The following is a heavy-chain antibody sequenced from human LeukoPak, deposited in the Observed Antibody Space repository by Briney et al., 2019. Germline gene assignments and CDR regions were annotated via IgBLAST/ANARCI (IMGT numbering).Heavy chain of an antibody. Sequence: GGSLRLSCAASAFTFSSYGMHWVRQAPGEGLEWVASISFDGSERCYGDSVKGRFTISRDNSRNTLHLQINTLRAEDTAVYYCAKDREGRGYNYGTYFDYWSQGTLLTVTS. CDR1: AFTFSSYG. J-gene: IGHJ4*02. CDR3: AKDREGRGYNYGTYFDY. D-gene: IGHD5-18*01. V-gene: IGHV3-30*18. CDR2: ISFDGSER.